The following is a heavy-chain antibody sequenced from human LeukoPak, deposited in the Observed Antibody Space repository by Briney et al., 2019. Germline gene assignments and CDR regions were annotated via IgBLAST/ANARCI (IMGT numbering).Heavy chain of an antibody. CDR3: ARGERDQLLWGYYYYYGMDV. CDR2: IYYSGST. J-gene: IGHJ6*02. D-gene: IGHD2-2*01. Sequence: SETLSLTCTVSGGSISSSSYYWGWIRQPPGKGLEWIGSIYYSGSTYYNPSPKSRVTISVDTSKNQFSLKLSSVTAADTAVYYCARGERDQLLWGYYYYYGMDVWGQGTTVTVSS. V-gene: IGHV4-39*01. CDR1: GGSISSSSYY.